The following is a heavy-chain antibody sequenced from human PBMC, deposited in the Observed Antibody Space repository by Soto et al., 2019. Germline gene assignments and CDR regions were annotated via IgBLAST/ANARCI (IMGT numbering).Heavy chain of an antibody. CDR2: IYFSGGT. Sequence: LSLTCTVSGGSVSSGSYYWSWVRQPPGKGLEWIGYIYFSGGTNYNPSLKSRVTISLDTSKNQFSLKLTSVTAADTAVYYCARLVRSLHFDYWGQGTRVTVSS. D-gene: IGHD2-8*02. V-gene: IGHV4-61*01. J-gene: IGHJ4*02. CDR3: ARLVRSLHFDY. CDR1: GGSVSSGSYY.